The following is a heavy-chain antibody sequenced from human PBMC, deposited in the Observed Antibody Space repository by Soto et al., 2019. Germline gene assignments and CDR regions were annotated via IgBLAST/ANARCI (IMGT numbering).Heavy chain of an antibody. D-gene: IGHD5-18*01. CDR3: AKDPVRYSYGYRWFDP. V-gene: IGHV3-30*18. CDR2: ISYDGSNK. CDR1: GFTFSSYG. Sequence: PGGSLRLSCAASGFTFSSYGTHWVRQAPGKGLEWVAVISYDGSNKYYADSVKGRFTISRDNSKNTLYLQMNSLRAEDTAVYYCAKDPVRYSYGYRWFDPWGQGTLVTVSS. J-gene: IGHJ5*02.